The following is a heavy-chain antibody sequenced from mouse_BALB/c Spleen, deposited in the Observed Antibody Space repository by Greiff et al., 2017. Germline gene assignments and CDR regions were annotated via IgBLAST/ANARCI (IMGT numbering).Heavy chain of an antibody. Sequence: EVQRVESGGGLVKPGGSLKLSCAASGFTFSDYYMYWVRQTPEKRLEWVATISDGGSYTYYPDSVKGRFTISRDNAKNNLYLQMSSLKSEDTAMYYYARGYNYAMDYWGQGTSVTVSS. V-gene: IGHV5-4*02. CDR3: ARGYNYAMDY. CDR1: GFTFSDYY. J-gene: IGHJ4*01. CDR2: ISDGGSYT. D-gene: IGHD2-12*01.